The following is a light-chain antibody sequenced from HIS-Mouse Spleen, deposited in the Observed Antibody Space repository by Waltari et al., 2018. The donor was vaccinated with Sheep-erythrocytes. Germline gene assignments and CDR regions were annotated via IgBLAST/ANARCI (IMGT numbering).Light chain of an antibody. CDR3: QSADSSGTYV. CDR2: KDS. CDR1: AFAKQY. Sequence: SYALTQPPSVSVSPGQTARITCSGDAFAKQYAYWYQQKPGQAPVVVIYKDSERPSGIPERFSGSSSGTTVTLTISGVQAEDEADYYCQSADSSGTYVFGTGTKVTVL. V-gene: IGLV3-25*03. J-gene: IGLJ1*01.